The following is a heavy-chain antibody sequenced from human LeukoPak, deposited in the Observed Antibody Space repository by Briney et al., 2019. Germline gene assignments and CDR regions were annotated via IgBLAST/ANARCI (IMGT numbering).Heavy chain of an antibody. CDR3: ARVGRTSIGFDY. Sequence: GGSLRLSCAASGFTFSSYGIHWVRQAPGKGLEWVAVIWHDGRNKYYADSVKGRFTISRDNSKNTVLLQMNSLRAEDTAIYYCARVGRTSIGFDYWGQGTVVTVSS. V-gene: IGHV3-33*01. CDR1: GFTFSSYG. D-gene: IGHD1-7*01. CDR2: IWHDGRNK. J-gene: IGHJ4*02.